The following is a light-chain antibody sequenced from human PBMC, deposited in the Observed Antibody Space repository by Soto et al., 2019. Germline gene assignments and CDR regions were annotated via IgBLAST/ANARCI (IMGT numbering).Light chain of an antibody. Sequence: DVQMTQALSSLSASVGDRVTITCRASQGISNYLAWYQQKPGKVPKLLIYAASILQSGVPSRFSGSGSGTEFTLTISSLQPDDFATYYCQQYNSYSGTFGQGTKVEIK. J-gene: IGKJ1*01. CDR2: AAS. V-gene: IGKV1-27*01. CDR3: QQYNSYSGT. CDR1: QGISNY.